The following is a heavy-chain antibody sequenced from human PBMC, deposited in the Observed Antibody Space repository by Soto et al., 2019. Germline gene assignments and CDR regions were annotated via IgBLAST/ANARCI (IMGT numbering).Heavy chain of an antibody. CDR1: GGSFSGYY. CDR2: INHSGST. V-gene: IGHV4-34*01. D-gene: IGHD6-19*01. Sequence: SENLSLTCAVYGGSFSGYYWSWIRQPPGKGLEWIGEINHSGSTNYNPSLKSRVTISVDTSKNQFSLKLSSVTAADTAVYYCARTRQWLVNFDYWGQGTLVIVSA. J-gene: IGHJ4*02. CDR3: ARTRQWLVNFDY.